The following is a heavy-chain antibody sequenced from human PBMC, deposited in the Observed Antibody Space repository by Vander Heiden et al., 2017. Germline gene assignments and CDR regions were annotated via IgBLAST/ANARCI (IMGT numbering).Heavy chain of an antibody. CDR1: GGPTGSSSHY. V-gene: IGHV4-39*01. J-gene: IGHJ5*02. Sequence: QLQLQESGPGLVMPSETLSLTCTVAGGPTGSSSHYWGWIRRPPGKGLEWIGSIYYSGSTYYNPSLKGRVTISVDTSKNQFSLKLSSVTAADTAVYYCARQSITMVRGVLGWFDPWGQGTLVTVSS. D-gene: IGHD3-10*01. CDR2: IYYSGST. CDR3: ARQSITMVRGVLGWFDP.